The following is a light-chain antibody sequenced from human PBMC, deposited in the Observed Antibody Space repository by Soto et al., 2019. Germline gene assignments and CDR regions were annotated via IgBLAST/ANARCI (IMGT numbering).Light chain of an antibody. CDR3: QQSYSAPVT. J-gene: IGKJ2*01. V-gene: IGKV3-15*01. Sequence: EIAMTQSPATLSVSPGERATLSCRASQSVSSNLAWYQQKPGQAPRLVIYGASTRATGFPARFSGSGSGTEFTLTISSLQPEDFAVYYCQQSYSAPVTFGQGTKL. CDR2: GAS. CDR1: QSVSSN.